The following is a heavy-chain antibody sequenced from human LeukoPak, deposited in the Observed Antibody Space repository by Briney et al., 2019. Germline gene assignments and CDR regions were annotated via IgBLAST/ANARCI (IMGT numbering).Heavy chain of an antibody. CDR2: INPKSGDT. D-gene: IGHD6-6*01. CDR3: ASTQYSSPPWYY. J-gene: IGHJ4*02. CDR1: GYTFTGYY. V-gene: IGHV1-2*02. Sequence: ASVKVSCKASGYTFTGYYIHWVRQAPGQGLEWMGWINPKSGDTNHAPNLQGRVTMTRDTSISTAYMDLSRLRSDDTAMYYCASTQYSSPPWYYRGQGTLVTVSS.